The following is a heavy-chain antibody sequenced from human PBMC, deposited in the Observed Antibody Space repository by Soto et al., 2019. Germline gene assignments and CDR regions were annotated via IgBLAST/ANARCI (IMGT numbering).Heavy chain of an antibody. D-gene: IGHD3-22*01. Sequence: GGSLRLSCAASGFTFSSYSMNWVRQAPGKGLEWVSYISSSNSTIYYADSVKGRFTISRDNYKNTLYLQMNSLRAEDTAVYYCAKDRNCYDSSGYYVDAFDIWGQGTMVTVSS. CDR2: ISSSNSTI. V-gene: IGHV3-48*01. CDR3: AKDRNCYDSSGYYVDAFDI. CDR1: GFTFSSYS. J-gene: IGHJ3*02.